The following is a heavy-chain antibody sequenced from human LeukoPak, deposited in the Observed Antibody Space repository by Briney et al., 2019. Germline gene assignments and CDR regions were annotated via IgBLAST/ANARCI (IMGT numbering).Heavy chain of an antibody. Sequence: ASVKVSCKASGGTFSSYAISWVRQAPGQGLEWMGGIIPIFGTANYAQKFQGRVTITADESTSTAYMELSSLRSEDTAVYYCASSVLPNYYDSSGYLYYFDYWGQGTLVTVSS. CDR3: ASSVLPNYYDSSGYLYYFDY. D-gene: IGHD3-22*01. CDR1: GGTFSSYA. CDR2: IIPIFGTA. J-gene: IGHJ4*02. V-gene: IGHV1-69*13.